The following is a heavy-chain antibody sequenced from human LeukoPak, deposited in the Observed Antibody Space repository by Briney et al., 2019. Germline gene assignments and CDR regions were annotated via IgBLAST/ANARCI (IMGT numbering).Heavy chain of an antibody. J-gene: IGHJ4*02. D-gene: IGHD3-16*01. CDR1: GGSFRGHH. CDR2: INQNGIT. V-gene: IGHV4-34*01. Sequence: PSETLSLTCAVYGGSFRGHHWSWIRQAPGKGLEWVGEINQNGITVYNPSLQSRVTISADTSTKQFSLNLTSVTAADTAVYYCARGGGLRMLFASPFTYWGQGTLVTISS. CDR3: ARGGGLRMLFASPFTY.